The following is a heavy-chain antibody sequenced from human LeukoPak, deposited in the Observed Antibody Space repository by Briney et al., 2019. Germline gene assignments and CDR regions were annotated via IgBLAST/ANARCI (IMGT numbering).Heavy chain of an antibody. V-gene: IGHV4-39*01. CDR3: ARSPGLFGVVIENWFDP. J-gene: IGHJ5*02. D-gene: IGHD3-3*01. CDR1: GGSISSSSYY. CDR2: IYYSGST. Sequence: PSETLSLTCTVSGGSISSSSYYWGWIRQPPGKGLEWIGSIYYSGSTYYSPSLKSRVTISVDTSKNQFSLKLSSVTAADTAVYYCARSPGLFGVVIENWFDPWGQGTLVTVSS.